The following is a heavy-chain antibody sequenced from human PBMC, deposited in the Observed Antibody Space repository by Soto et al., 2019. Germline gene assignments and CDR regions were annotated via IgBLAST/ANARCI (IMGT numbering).Heavy chain of an antibody. V-gene: IGHV1-18*01. CDR1: GYTFTSYG. Sequence: ASVKVSCKASGYTFTSYGISWVRQAPGQGLEWMGWISAYNGNTNYAQKLQGRVTMTTDTSTSTAYMELRSLRSDDTAVYYCERDYDFWSGYYSNYYYMDVWGKGTTVTVSS. CDR3: ERDYDFWSGYYSNYYYMDV. J-gene: IGHJ6*03. D-gene: IGHD3-3*01. CDR2: ISAYNGNT.